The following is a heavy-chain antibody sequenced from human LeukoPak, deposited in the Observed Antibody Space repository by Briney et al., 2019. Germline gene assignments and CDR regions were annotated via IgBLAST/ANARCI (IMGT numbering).Heavy chain of an antibody. CDR1: GYTFTSYG. V-gene: IGHV1-18*01. CDR2: ISAYNGNT. D-gene: IGHD6-13*01. CDR3: AREISGVAAAGDTGWFGP. J-gene: IGHJ5*02. Sequence: GASVKVSCKASGYTFTSYGISWVRQAPGQGLEWMGWISAYNGNTNYAQKLQGRVTMTTDTSTSTAYMELRSLRSDDTAVYYCAREISGVAAAGDTGWFGPWGQGTLVTVSS.